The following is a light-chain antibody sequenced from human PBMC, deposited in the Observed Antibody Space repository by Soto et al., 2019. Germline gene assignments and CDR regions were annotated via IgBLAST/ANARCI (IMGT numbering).Light chain of an antibody. Sequence: QSVLTQPASVSGSPGQSITISCTGTSSDVGGYNYVSWYQQHPGKAPKLMIYEVSNRPSGDSNRFSGSKSGNTASLTISGPQAEDEADYYCSSYTSSSTDVFGTGTKATVL. CDR1: SSDVGGYNY. CDR3: SSYTSSSTDV. J-gene: IGLJ1*01. CDR2: EVS. V-gene: IGLV2-14*01.